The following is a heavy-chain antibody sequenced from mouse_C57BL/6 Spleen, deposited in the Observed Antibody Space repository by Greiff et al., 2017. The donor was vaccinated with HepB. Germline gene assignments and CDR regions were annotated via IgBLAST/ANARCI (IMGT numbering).Heavy chain of an antibody. CDR2: INPNYGTT. J-gene: IGHJ2*01. CDR3: ARSGHYFDY. Sequence: VQLQQSGPELVKPGASVKISCKASGYSFTDYNMNWVKQSNGKSLEWIGVINPNYGTTSYNQKFKGKATVTVDQSSNTAYLQLSSLTSEDTAVYYCARSGHYFDYWGQGTTLTVSS. V-gene: IGHV1-39*01. CDR1: GYSFTDYN.